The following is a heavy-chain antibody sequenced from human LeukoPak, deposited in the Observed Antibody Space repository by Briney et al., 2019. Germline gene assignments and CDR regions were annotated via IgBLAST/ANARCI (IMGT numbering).Heavy chain of an antibody. D-gene: IGHD1-26*01. V-gene: IGHV3-23*01. Sequence: GGSLRLSRAASGFTFSTYAMSWVRQAPGKGLEWVSTISGSDGSTYYADSVKGRFTISRDNSKNTLYLQMNSLIAEDTAVYYCAKGGALVWSGSYYWGQGTLVTVSS. CDR2: ISGSDGST. J-gene: IGHJ4*02. CDR1: GFTFSTYA. CDR3: AKGGALVWSGSYY.